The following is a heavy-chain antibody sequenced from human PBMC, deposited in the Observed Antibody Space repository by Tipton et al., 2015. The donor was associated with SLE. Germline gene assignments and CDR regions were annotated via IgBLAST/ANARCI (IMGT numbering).Heavy chain of an antibody. D-gene: IGHD1-1*01. CDR2: ISSSSSYI. CDR1: GFTFSSYS. CDR3: AREGGTSGAFDY. Sequence: SLRLSCAASGFTFSSYSMNWVRQAPGKGLEWVSSISSSSSYIYYADSVKGRFTISRDNAKNSLYLQMNSLRAEDTAVYYCAREGGTSGAFDYWGQGTLVTVSS. V-gene: IGHV3-21*03. J-gene: IGHJ4*02.